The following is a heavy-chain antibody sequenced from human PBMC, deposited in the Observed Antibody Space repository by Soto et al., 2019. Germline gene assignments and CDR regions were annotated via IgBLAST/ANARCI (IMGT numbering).Heavy chain of an antibody. D-gene: IGHD2-21*02. J-gene: IGHJ6*02. CDR1: GFTFSSYW. CDR2: IKQDGSEK. CDR3: AREDVYFGTAIYYYYGMDV. V-gene: IGHV3-7*01. Sequence: PGGSLRLSCAASGFTFSSYWMSWVRQAPGKGLEWVANIKQDGSEKYYVDSVKGRFTISRDNAKNSLYLQMNSLRAEDTAVYYCAREDVYFGTAIYYYYGMDVWGQGTTVTVSS.